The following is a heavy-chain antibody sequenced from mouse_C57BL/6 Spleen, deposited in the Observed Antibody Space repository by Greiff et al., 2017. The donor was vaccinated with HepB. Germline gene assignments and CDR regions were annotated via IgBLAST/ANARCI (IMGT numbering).Heavy chain of an antibody. Sequence: VQLQQPGAELVKPGASVKMSCKASGYTFTSYWITWVKQRPGQGLEWIGDIYPGSGSTNYNEKFKSKATLTVDTSSSTAYMQLSSLTSEDSAVYYCARRDGNYVYFDVWGTGTTVTVSS. CDR3: ARRDGNYVYFDV. J-gene: IGHJ1*03. CDR2: IYPGSGST. D-gene: IGHD2-1*01. V-gene: IGHV1-55*01. CDR1: GYTFTSYW.